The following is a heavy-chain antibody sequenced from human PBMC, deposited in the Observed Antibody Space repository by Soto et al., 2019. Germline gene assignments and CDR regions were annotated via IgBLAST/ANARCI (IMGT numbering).Heavy chain of an antibody. CDR1: GGSISSYY. J-gene: IGHJ4*02. CDR3: ARDTSGDYFDY. D-gene: IGHD3-10*01. CDR2: IYYSGST. Sequence: PSETLSLTCTVSGGSISSYYWSWIRQPPGKGLEWIGYIYYSGSTNYNPSLKSRVTISVDTSKNQFSLKLSSVTAADTAVYYCARDTSGDYFDYWGQGTPVTVSS. V-gene: IGHV4-59*01.